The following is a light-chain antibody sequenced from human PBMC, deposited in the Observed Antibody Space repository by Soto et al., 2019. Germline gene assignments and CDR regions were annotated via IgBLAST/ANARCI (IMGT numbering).Light chain of an antibody. CDR3: MQATQFPRT. J-gene: IGKJ1*01. V-gene: IGKV2-24*01. Sequence: DIVMTQSPLSSPVTLGQPASISCRSSQSLVHSDGNTYLSWLHQRPGQPPRLLIYNISYRFSGVPDRFSGSGAGMDFTLKISRVENDDVGVYYCMQATQFPRTFGQGTKVEV. CDR1: QSLVHSDGNTY. CDR2: NIS.